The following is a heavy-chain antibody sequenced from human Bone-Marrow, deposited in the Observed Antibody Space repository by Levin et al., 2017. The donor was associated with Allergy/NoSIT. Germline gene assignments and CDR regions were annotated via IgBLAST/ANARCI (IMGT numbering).Heavy chain of an antibody. CDR1: GFTFSSYG. D-gene: IGHD6-13*01. V-gene: IGHV3-33*01. Sequence: GESLKISCAASGFTFSSYGMHWVRQAPGKGLEWVAVIWYDGSNKYYADSVKGRFTISRDNSKNTLYLQMNSLRAEDTAVYYCARGVAAAGTDYWGQGTLVTVSS. CDR3: ARGVAAAGTDY. CDR2: IWYDGSNK. J-gene: IGHJ4*02.